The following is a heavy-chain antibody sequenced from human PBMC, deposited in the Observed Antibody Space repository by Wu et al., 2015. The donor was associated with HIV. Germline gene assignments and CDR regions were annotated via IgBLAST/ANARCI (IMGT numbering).Heavy chain of an antibody. Sequence: QAQPVQSGSEVKKPGSSVKVTCKASGDGFTSYAVSWVRQAPGQGLEWMGGINPLFGTTKYARKFQGRVTFTTDEGKIKVDMELSSLRSEDTAVYYCARNTASVATSLYSLGVWGQGTTGHRLL. J-gene: IGHJ6*02. CDR2: INPLFGTT. CDR3: ARNTASVATSLYSLGV. V-gene: IGHV1-69*05. D-gene: IGHD6-19*01. CDR1: GDGFTSYA.